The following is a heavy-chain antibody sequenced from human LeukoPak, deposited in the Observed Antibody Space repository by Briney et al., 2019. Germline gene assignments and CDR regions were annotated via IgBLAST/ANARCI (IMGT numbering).Heavy chain of an antibody. V-gene: IGHV4-59*01. CDR3: ARGERYDYVWGTHDY. Sequence: SETLSLTCTVSGGSISSYYWSWIRQPPGKGLEWIGYMYYSGTTNYNPSLKGRVTISVDTSKNQFSLKLSSVTAADTAVYYCARGERYDYVWGTHDYWGQGTLVTVSS. CDR2: MYYSGTT. D-gene: IGHD3-16*01. J-gene: IGHJ4*02. CDR1: GGSISSYY.